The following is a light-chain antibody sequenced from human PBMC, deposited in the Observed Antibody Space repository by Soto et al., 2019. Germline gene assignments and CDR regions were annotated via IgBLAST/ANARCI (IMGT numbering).Light chain of an antibody. CDR3: QQNGFSPLT. Sequence: EVVLTQSPGTLSLSPGERVTLSCRASQNINTRYLAWYQQRPGQAPRLLIYGAFSRATGIPDRFIGRGSGTDFTLTISRLQPEDFAVYYCQQNGFSPLTFGGGTKVEMK. V-gene: IGKV3-20*01. J-gene: IGKJ4*01. CDR2: GAF. CDR1: QNINTRY.